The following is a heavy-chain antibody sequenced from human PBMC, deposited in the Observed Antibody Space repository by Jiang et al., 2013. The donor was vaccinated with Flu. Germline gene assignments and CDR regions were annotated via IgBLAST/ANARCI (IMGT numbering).Heavy chain of an antibody. CDR1: GFTFSSYG. D-gene: IGHD3-16*01. CDR2: IWYDGSNK. J-gene: IGHJ4*02. Sequence: VQLVESGGGVVQPGRSLRLSCAASGFTFSSYGMHWVRQAPGKGLEWVAVIWYDGSNKYYADSVKGRFTISRDNSKNTLYLQMNSLRAEDTAVYYCAREKAMITFGGVIDYWGQGTLVTVSS. V-gene: IGHV3-33*01. CDR3: AREKAMITFGGVIDY.